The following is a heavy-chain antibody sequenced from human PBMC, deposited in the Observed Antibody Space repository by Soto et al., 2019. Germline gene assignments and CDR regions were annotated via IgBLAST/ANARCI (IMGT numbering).Heavy chain of an antibody. D-gene: IGHD6-6*01. CDR3: ERDKATSIAVGPPQPLDY. CDR2: IKQDGSEK. V-gene: IGHV3-7*01. CDR1: GFTFSSYW. Sequence: EVQLVESGGGLVQPGGSLRLSCAAYGFTFSSYWMSWVRQAPGKGLEWVANIKQDGSEKYYVDSVKGRFTISRDNAKNSLYRQTNSLSAEATAVYYCERDKATSIAVGPPQPLDYWGQGTLVTVSS. J-gene: IGHJ4*02.